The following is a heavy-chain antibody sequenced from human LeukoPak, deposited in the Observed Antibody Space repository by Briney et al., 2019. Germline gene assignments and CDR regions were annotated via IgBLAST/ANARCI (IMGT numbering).Heavy chain of an antibody. J-gene: IGHJ4*02. V-gene: IGHV4-59*01. CDR1: GGSISSYY. Sequence: SETLSLTRTVSGGSISSYYWSWIRQPPGKGLEWIGYIYYSGSTNYNPSLKSRVTISVDTSKNQFSLKLSSVTAADTAVYYCARGARFVPLDYWGQGTLVTVSS. CDR2: IYYSGST. CDR3: ARGARFVPLDY. D-gene: IGHD3-10*01.